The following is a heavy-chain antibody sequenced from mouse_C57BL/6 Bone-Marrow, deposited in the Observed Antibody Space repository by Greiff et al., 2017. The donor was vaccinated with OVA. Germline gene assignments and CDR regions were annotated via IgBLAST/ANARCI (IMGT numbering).Heavy chain of an antibody. CDR3: ARTPDSSGEYFDV. CDR2: IYPGGGYT. D-gene: IGHD3-2*02. J-gene: IGHJ1*03. CDR1: GYTFTNYW. Sequence: QVQLQQSGAELVRPGTSVKMSCKASGYTFTNYWIGWAKQRPGHGLEWIGDIYPGGGYTNYNEKFKGKATLTADKSSSTAYMQFSSLTSEDSAIYYCARTPDSSGEYFDVWGTGTTVTVSS. V-gene: IGHV1-63*01.